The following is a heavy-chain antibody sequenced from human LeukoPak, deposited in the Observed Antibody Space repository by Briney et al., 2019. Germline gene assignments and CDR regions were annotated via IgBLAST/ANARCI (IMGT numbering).Heavy chain of an antibody. V-gene: IGHV4-4*07. Sequence: SESLSLTCTVPGGSISRYYWSWIRQPAGKGLEWIGRIYTSGSTNYNPSTKSRVTMSVDTSKKQFSLKLSSVTAADTAVYYCARDTYYYDSSGYFSVNYFDYWGQGTLVTVSS. D-gene: IGHD3-22*01. CDR2: IYTSGST. CDR1: GGSISRYY. CDR3: ARDTYYYDSSGYFSVNYFDY. J-gene: IGHJ4*02.